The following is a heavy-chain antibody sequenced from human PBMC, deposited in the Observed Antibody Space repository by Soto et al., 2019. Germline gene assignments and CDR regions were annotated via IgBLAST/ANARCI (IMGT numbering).Heavy chain of an antibody. CDR1: GGSISNSNW. V-gene: IGHV4-4*02. CDR3: AHRPIVGAAI. D-gene: IGHD1-26*01. CDR2: IFHSGST. Sequence: QVQLQESGPGLVKPSGTLSLTCAVFGGSISNSNWWTWVRQPPGKGPDWIGEIFHSGSTNYNSSLMARVTISVDKANNQFSLKLSSVSAADTAVYYCAHRPIVGAAIWGQGTLVTVSS. J-gene: IGHJ4*02.